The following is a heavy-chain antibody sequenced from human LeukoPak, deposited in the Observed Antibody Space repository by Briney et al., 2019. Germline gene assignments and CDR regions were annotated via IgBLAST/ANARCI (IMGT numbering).Heavy chain of an antibody. CDR2: IIPILGIA. CDR1: GYTFTGYY. CDR3: ARDGYCSGGSCHPQTYDAFDI. J-gene: IGHJ3*02. D-gene: IGHD2-15*01. Sequence: ASVKVSCKASGYTFTGYYMHWVRQAPGQGLEWMGRIIPILGIANYAQKFQGRVTITADKSTSTAYMELSSLRSEDTAVYYCARDGYCSGGSCHPQTYDAFDIWGQGTMVTVSS. V-gene: IGHV1-69*04.